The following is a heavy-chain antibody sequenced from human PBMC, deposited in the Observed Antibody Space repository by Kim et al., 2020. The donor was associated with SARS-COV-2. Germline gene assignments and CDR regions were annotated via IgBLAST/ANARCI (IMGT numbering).Heavy chain of an antibody. CDR1: GGSISSYY. J-gene: IGHJ6*02. D-gene: IGHD3-3*01. CDR3: ARGASTIFGVLTRGYYYGMDV. V-gene: IGHV4-4*07. CDR2: IYTSGST. Sequence: SETLSLTCTVSGGSISSYYWSWIRQPAGKGLEWIGRIYTSGSTNYNPSLKSRVTMSVDTSKNQFSLKLSSVTAADTAVYYCARGASTIFGVLTRGYYYGMDVWGQGTTVTVSS.